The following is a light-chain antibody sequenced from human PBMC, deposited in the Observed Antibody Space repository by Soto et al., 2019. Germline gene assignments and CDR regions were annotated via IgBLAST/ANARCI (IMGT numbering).Light chain of an antibody. V-gene: IGLV4-69*01. J-gene: IGLJ2*01. CDR3: QTWGTGIRV. CDR1: SGHSSYA. Sequence: QPVLTQSPSASASLGASVKLTCTLSSGHSSYAIAWHQQQPEKGPPYLMKLNSDGSHTKGDGIPDRFSGSSSGAERYLIISSLQSEDEADYYCQTWGTGIRVFGGGTKLTVL. CDR2: LNSDGSH.